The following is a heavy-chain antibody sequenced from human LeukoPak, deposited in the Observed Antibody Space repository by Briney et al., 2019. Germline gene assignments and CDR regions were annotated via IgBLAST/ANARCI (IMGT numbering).Heavy chain of an antibody. CDR1: GGTFSRYA. CDR3: ARDPKPRYSGSGGFWFDP. CDR2: IIPIFGTA. J-gene: IGHJ5*02. Sequence: ASVKVSCKASGGTFSRYAISWVRQAPGQGLEWMGGIIPIFGTANYAQKFQGRVTITADESTSTAYMELSSLRSEDTAVYYCARDPKPRYSGSGGFWFDPWGQGTLVTVSS. D-gene: IGHD5-12*01. V-gene: IGHV1-69*13.